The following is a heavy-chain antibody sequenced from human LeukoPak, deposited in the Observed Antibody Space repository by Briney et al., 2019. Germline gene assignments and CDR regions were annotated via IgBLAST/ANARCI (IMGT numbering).Heavy chain of an antibody. CDR2: ISSSSSYI. D-gene: IGHD6-19*01. Sequence: GGSLRLSCAASGFTFSSYSMNWVRQAPGKGLEWVSSISSSSSYIYYADSVKGRFTISRDNAKNSLYLQMNSLRAEDTAVYYCARARSIAVALDYWGQGTLVTVSS. V-gene: IGHV3-21*01. CDR3: ARARSIAVALDY. J-gene: IGHJ4*02. CDR1: GFTFSSYS.